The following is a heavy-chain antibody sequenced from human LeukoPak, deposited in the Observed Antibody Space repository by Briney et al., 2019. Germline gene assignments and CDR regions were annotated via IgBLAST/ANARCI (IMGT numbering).Heavy chain of an antibody. V-gene: IGHV3-33*06. D-gene: IGHD3/OR15-3a*01. J-gene: IGHJ4*02. CDR1: GFTFSHYG. Sequence: PGRSLRLSCATSGFTFSHYGMHWVRQAPGKGLEWVAVIWSDGSEKYYGDSVKGRFTISRDNSKKTVYLQMNSLRVEDTAVYYCAKDAQGGFDFSNSLESWGQGTLVTVSS. CDR2: IWSDGSEK. CDR3: AKDAQGGFDFSNSLES.